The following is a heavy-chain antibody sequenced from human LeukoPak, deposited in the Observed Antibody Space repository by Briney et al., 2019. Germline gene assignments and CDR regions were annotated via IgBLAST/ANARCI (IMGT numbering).Heavy chain of an antibody. D-gene: IGHD7-27*01. CDR1: GFTFSSYA. CDR3: AKGIRQLGNYYYYMDV. V-gene: IGHV3-23*01. J-gene: IGHJ6*03. CDR2: ISGNGVTT. Sequence: GGSLRLSCAASGFTFSSYAMNWVRQAPGKGLEWVSAISGNGVTTFYADSVKGRFTISRDNSKNTLYLQMNDLRAEDTAVYFCAKGIRQLGNYYYYMDVWGKGTAVTVSS.